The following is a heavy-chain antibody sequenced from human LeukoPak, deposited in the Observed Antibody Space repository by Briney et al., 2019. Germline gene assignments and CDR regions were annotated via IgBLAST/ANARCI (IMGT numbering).Heavy chain of an antibody. V-gene: IGHV3-33*03. CDR1: GFTFSGYG. J-gene: IGHJ6*02. CDR3: AKGGTESYHYYGMDV. Sequence: SGGSLRLSCAASGFTFSGYGMHWVRQAPGKGLEWVAVIWYDGSNKYYADSVKGRFTISRDNSKNTLYLQMKSLRAEDTALYYCAKGGTESYHYYGMDVWGQGTTVTVSS. D-gene: IGHD1-26*01. CDR2: IWYDGSNK.